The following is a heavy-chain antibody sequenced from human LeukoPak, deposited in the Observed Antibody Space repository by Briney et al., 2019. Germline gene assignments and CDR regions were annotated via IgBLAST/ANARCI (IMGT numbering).Heavy chain of an antibody. D-gene: IGHD2-2*01. V-gene: IGHV3-30*04. CDR3: ARPPKDIIIVPAAPLDY. CDR1: GFTLSNYA. J-gene: IGHJ4*02. Sequence: GRSLRLSCAASGFTLSNYAIHWVRQAPGKGLEWVALISYDGRSKYYADSVKGRFTVSRDKSKNTLFLQMNSLNAEDTAVYYCARPPKDIIIVPAAPLDYWGQGTLVTVSS. CDR2: ISYDGRSK.